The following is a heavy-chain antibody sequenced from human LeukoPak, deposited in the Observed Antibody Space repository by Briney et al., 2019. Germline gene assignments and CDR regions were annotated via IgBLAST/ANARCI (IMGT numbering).Heavy chain of an antibody. CDR1: GFTFRTYG. CDR3: AKDSVPYCTGCSCHPL. D-gene: IGHD2-15*01. CDR2: IQNDGSEK. Sequence: GGSLRLSCAASGFTFRTYGMHWVRQAPGKGLEWVTFIQNDGSEKNYADSVKGRFTISRDNSKNTVYLQMNSLRDDDTAVYYCAKDSVPYCTGCSCHPLWGQGTMVIVSS. J-gene: IGHJ3*01. V-gene: IGHV3-30*02.